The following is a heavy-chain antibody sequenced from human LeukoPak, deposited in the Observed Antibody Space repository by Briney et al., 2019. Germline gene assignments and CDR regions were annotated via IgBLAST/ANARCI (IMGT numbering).Heavy chain of an antibody. CDR1: GGTFSSYA. D-gene: IGHD5-12*01. J-gene: IGHJ4*02. CDR2: ITPIFGTA. V-gene: IGHV1-69*05. Sequence: AASVTVSCKASGGTFSSYAISWVRQAPGQGLEWMGGITPIFGTANYAQKFQGRVTITTDESTSTAYMELSSLRSEDTAVYYCARHSGYAGEFDYWGQGTLVTVSS. CDR3: ARHSGYAGEFDY.